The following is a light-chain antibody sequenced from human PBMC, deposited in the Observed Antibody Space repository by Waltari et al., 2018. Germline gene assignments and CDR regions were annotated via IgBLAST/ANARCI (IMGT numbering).Light chain of an antibody. CDR1: QTVSRNY. CDR3: QQYGNLPYT. Sequence: EIVLTQSPGTLPLSPGEGATLSCRASQTVSRNYLAWYQQRPGQVPSLLIFGASSRATGIPDRFSGSGSGTDFTVTINRLEPEDFAVYYCQQYGNLPYTFGQGTKLEIK. CDR2: GAS. V-gene: IGKV3-20*01. J-gene: IGKJ2*01.